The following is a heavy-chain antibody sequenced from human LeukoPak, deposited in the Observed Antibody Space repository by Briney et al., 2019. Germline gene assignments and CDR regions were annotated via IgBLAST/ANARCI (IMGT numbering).Heavy chain of an antibody. CDR2: IYYSGST. D-gene: IGHD3-3*01. CDR3: ARGITIFGVAVFYYYYGMDV. Sequence: PSETLSPTCTVSGGSISSSSYYWGWTRQPPGKGLEWIGSIYYSGSTYYNPSLKSRVTISVDTSKNQFSLKLSSVTAADTAVYYCARGITIFGVAVFYYYYGMDVWGQGTTVTVSS. V-gene: IGHV4-39*01. J-gene: IGHJ6*02. CDR1: GGSISSSSYY.